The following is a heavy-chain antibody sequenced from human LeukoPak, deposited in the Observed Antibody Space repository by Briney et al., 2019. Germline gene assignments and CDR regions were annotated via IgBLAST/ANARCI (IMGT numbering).Heavy chain of an antibody. CDR3: ARDSTDIGGFDY. J-gene: IGHJ4*02. CDR1: GFTFSSYS. CDR2: ISSSSSYI. V-gene: IGHV3-21*04. Sequence: GGSLRLSCAASGFTFSSYSMNWVRQAPGKGLEWVSSISSSSSYIYYAASVKGRFTISRDNAKNSLYLQMNSLRAEDTAVYYCARDSTDIGGFDYWGQGTLVTVSS. D-gene: IGHD3-16*01.